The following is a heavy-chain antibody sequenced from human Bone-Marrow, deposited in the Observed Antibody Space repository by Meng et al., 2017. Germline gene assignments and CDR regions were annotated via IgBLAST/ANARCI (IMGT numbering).Heavy chain of an antibody. CDR2: IIPIFGTA. V-gene: IGHV1-69*05. CDR3: ARWLAAAGAPLGYYYYGMDV. J-gene: IGHJ6*02. Sequence: SVKVSCKASGGTFSSYAISWVRQAPGQGLEWMGGIIPIFGTANYAQKFQGRVTITTDESPSTAYMELRRLRSEDTAVYYCARWLAAAGAPLGYYYYGMDVWGQGTTVTVSS. CDR1: GGTFSSYA. D-gene: IGHD6-13*01.